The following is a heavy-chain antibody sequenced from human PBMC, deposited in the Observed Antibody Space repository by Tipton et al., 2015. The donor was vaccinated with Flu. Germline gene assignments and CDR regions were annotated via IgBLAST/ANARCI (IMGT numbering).Heavy chain of an antibody. V-gene: IGHV4-4*07. CDR3: ARMVVGTTNWFDP. Sequence: TLSLTCTVSGGSMSDFFWTWIRQPAGKGLEWIGRIYSSGSTNYNPSLKSRVTMSVDTSKNQFSLKMSSVTAADAAVYYCARMVVGTTNWFDPWGQGTLVTVSS. J-gene: IGHJ5*02. CDR2: IYSSGST. CDR1: GGSMSDFF. D-gene: IGHD1/OR15-1a*01.